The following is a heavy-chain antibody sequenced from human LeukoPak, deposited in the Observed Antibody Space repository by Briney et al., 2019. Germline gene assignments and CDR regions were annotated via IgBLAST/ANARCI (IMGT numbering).Heavy chain of an antibody. CDR2: IKQDGSEK. CDR3: ARDGSYSGSYFDY. J-gene: IGHJ4*02. Sequence: GSLRLSCAASGFTFSSYWMSWVRQAPGKGLEWVANIKQDGSEKYYVDSVKGRFTISRDNAKNSLYLQMNSLRAEDTAVYYCARDGSYSGSYFDYWGQGTLVTVSS. D-gene: IGHD1-26*01. CDR1: GFTFSSYW. V-gene: IGHV3-7*01.